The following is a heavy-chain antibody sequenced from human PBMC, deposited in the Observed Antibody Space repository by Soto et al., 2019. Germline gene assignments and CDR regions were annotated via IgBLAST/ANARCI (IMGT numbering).Heavy chain of an antibody. D-gene: IGHD6-19*01. Sequence: VQLVESGGGVVQPGRSLRLSCAASGFTFSDYAMHWVRQAPGKGLAWVAVVSHDGRNTHYADSVKGRFTISRDSSKNTVSLEMTSLSAEETAVYYCVKGGRQCLATSDFNSRCQGALVTVSS. CDR3: VKGGRQCLATSDFNS. V-gene: IGHV3-30*18. CDR2: VSHDGRNT. J-gene: IGHJ4*02. CDR1: GFTFSDYA.